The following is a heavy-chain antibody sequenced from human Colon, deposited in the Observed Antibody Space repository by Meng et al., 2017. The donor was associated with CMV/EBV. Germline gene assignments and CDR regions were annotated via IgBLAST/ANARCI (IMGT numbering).Heavy chain of an antibody. CDR2: FDPQHGET. Sequence: ASVKVSCKASGGTFSSYAISWVRQAPGKGLEWMGGFDPQHGETIYVQKFQGRVTMTDDTSTNTAYMELSSLTSDDTAIYYCLTGTYSNHDYYGMDVWGQGTTVTVSS. CDR3: LTGTYSNHDYYGMDV. J-gene: IGHJ6*02. D-gene: IGHD4-11*01. CDR1: GGTFSSYA. V-gene: IGHV1-24*01.